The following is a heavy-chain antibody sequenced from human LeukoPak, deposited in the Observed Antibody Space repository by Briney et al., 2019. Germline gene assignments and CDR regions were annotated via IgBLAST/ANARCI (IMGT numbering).Heavy chain of an antibody. D-gene: IGHD3/OR15-3a*01. V-gene: IGHV4-59*01. CDR1: GGSISNYY. CDR3: ARYEEFSTGYSASSPRHYFGH. CDR2: IYYTGST. Sequence: SETLSLTCTVSGGSISNYYWSWIRQPPEKGLECIGHIYYTGSTYYKPSLESRVTISVDTAKNQISLKPTSVTAADTAVYYCARYEEFSTGYSASSPRHYFGHWGQGTLVTVSS. J-gene: IGHJ4*02.